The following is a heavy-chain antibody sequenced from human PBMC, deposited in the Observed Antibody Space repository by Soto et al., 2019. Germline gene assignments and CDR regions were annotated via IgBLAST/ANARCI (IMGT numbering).Heavy chain of an antibody. D-gene: IGHD4-17*01. J-gene: IGHJ6*02. V-gene: IGHV3-30*18. CDR2: ISYDGSNK. Sequence: GGSLRLSCAASGFTFSSYGMHWVRQAPGKGLEWVAVISYDGSNKYYADSVKGRFTISRDNSKNTLYLQMNSLRAEDTAVYYCAKAATVVTPGMDVWGQGTTVTVSS. CDR3: AKAATVVTPGMDV. CDR1: GFTFSSYG.